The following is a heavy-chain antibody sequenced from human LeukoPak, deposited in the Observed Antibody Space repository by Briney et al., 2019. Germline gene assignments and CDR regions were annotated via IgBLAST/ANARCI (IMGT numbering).Heavy chain of an antibody. J-gene: IGHJ3*02. CDR2: RGNSGGT. V-gene: IGHV4-39*01. CDR1: GGSISSSSYY. Sequence: SETLSLTCTVSGGSISSSSYYWGWIRQPPGKGLEWIGIGSRGNSGGTYYNPSLKSRLTISLQTSNNHFSLRLRSVTAADTAAYFCARHRRYYDILTGYYAGPLDIWGQGTQFSVSS. D-gene: IGHD3-9*01. CDR3: ARHRRYYDILTGYYAGPLDI.